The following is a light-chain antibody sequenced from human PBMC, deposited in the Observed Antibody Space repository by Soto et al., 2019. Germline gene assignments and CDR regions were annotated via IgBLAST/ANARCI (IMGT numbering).Light chain of an antibody. CDR3: QHHDSYPET. Sequence: DIQLTQSPSFLSASVGDRVTITCRASQGINNYLAWYQQKPGKAPKLLIYVASTLQTGVPSRFSGSGSGTEFTLTINSLQTEDFATYYCQHHDSYPETFGQGTKVEVK. CDR1: QGINNY. V-gene: IGKV1-9*01. CDR2: VAS. J-gene: IGKJ1*01.